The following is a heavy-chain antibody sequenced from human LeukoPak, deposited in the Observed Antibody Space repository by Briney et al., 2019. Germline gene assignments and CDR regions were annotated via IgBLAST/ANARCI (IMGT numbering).Heavy chain of an antibody. CDR3: ARATHSSGWYSDPLDY. Sequence: SETLSLTCTVSGGSISSGNYYRSWIRQPAGKGLEWIGRIYTSGSTNYNPSLKSRVTISVDTSKNQFALKLSSVTAADTALYYCARATHSSGWYSDPLDYWGQGTLVTVSS. D-gene: IGHD6-19*01. CDR1: GGSISSGNYY. J-gene: IGHJ4*02. CDR2: IYTSGST. V-gene: IGHV4-61*02.